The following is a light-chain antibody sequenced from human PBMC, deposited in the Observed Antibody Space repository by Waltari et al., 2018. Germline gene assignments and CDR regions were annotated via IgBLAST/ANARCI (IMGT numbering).Light chain of an antibody. CDR3: SSYSGTYTLL. CDR1: NYDVGYYNY. CDR2: DVT. J-gene: IGLJ3*02. Sequence: QSALTQPRSVSESPGQSVTISCTGTNYDVGYYNYVSWYQHPPGKAPKLLIYDVTKLPSGVPDRFSVSKYGNTASRTISGLQAEDEADYYCSSYSGTYTLLFGGGTKLTVL. V-gene: IGLV2-11*01.